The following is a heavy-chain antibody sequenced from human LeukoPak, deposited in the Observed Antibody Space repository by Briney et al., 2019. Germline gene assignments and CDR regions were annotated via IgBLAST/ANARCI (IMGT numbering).Heavy chain of an antibody. D-gene: IGHD1-1*01. CDR1: GYTFTGYY. Sequence: ASVKVSCKASGYTFTGYYMHWVRRAPGQGLEWMGRIIPILGIANYAQKFQGRVTITADKSTSTACMELSSLRSEDTAVYYCARDLDRGYFDYWGQGTLVTVSS. V-gene: IGHV1-69*04. CDR2: IIPILGIA. J-gene: IGHJ4*02. CDR3: ARDLDRGYFDY.